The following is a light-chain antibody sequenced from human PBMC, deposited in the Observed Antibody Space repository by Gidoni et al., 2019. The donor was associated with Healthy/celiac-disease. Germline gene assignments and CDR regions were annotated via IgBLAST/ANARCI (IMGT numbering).Light chain of an antibody. CDR1: QSVLYSSNNKNY. CDR2: WAS. CDR3: QQYYSTPQT. V-gene: IGKV4-1*01. Sequence: DIVMTQSPDSLAVSLVERATINCQSSQSVLYSSNNKNYLAWYQQKPGQPPKLLIYWASTRESGGPDRVSCSWSWTEFSLTIRRLQAEDVAVYYCQQYYSTPQTFGQGTKVEIK. J-gene: IGKJ1*01.